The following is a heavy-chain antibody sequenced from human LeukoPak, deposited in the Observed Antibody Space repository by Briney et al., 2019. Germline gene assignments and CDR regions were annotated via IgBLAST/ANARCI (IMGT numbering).Heavy chain of an antibody. V-gene: IGHV3-7*01. CDR1: GFTVSTCF. D-gene: IGHD6-13*01. Sequence: GGSLRLSCAASGFTVSTCFMTWVRQAPGKGLERVADINEDGGAKHYVDSVKGRFTISRDNAKNTLYLQMNSLRTEDTAVYYCARESGIAAALDLWGQGTLVTVSS. CDR2: INEDGGAK. CDR3: ARESGIAAALDL. J-gene: IGHJ5*02.